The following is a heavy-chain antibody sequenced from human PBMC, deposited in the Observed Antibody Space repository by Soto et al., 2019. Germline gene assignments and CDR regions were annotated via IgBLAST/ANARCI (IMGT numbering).Heavy chain of an antibody. D-gene: IGHD3-3*01. CDR3: AREKDKSFGVVIRRNEDVDI. Sequence: PSETLSLTCTVSGGSVSSGSYYWSWIRQPPGKGLEWIGYIYYSGSTNYNPSLKSRVTISVDTSKNQFSLKLSSVNAADTAVYYCAREKDKSFGVVIRRNEDVDISGQGT. CDR2: IYYSGST. CDR1: GGSVSSGSYY. J-gene: IGHJ3*02. V-gene: IGHV4-61*01.